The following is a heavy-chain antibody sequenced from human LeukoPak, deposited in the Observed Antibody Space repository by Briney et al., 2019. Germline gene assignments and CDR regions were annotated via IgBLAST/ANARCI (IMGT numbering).Heavy chain of an antibody. CDR1: GFTFSSYA. CDR2: ISGSGGST. Sequence: QAGGSLRLSCAASGFTFSSYAMSWVRQAPGKGLEWVSAISGSGGSTYYADSVKGRFTISRDNSKNTLYLQMNSLRAEDTAVYYCAKEERGYYDSSGYSSYWGQGTLVTVSS. J-gene: IGHJ4*02. V-gene: IGHV3-23*01. D-gene: IGHD3-22*01. CDR3: AKEERGYYDSSGYSSY.